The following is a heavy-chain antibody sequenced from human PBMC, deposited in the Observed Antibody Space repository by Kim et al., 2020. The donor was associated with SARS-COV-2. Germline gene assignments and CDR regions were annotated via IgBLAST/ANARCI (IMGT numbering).Heavy chain of an antibody. V-gene: IGHV3-9*01. J-gene: IGHJ4*02. Sequence: GGSLRLSCAASGFTFDDYAMHWVRQAPGKGLEWVSGISWNSGSIGYADSVKGRFTISRDNAKNSLYLQMNSLRAEDTALYYCAKSRGSSWYPSLDYWGQGTLATVSS. CDR1: GFTFDDYA. CDR3: AKSRGSSWYPSLDY. CDR2: ISWNSGSI. D-gene: IGHD6-13*01.